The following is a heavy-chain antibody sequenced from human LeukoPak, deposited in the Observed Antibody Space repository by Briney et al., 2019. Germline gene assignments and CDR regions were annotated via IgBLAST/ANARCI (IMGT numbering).Heavy chain of an antibody. V-gene: IGHV4-59*01. CDR1: GASINTYY. CDR3: ARGPTNWFGELLGNWFDP. J-gene: IGHJ5*02. D-gene: IGHD3-10*01. CDR2: IHNTGGS. Sequence: SETLSLTCTVSGASINTYYWNWIRQPPGEGLEWIGYIHNTGGSNSNPSLKSRVTMSLDTSRNQFSLRLTSVTAADTAVYYCARGPTNWFGELLGNWFDPWGQGILVTVSS.